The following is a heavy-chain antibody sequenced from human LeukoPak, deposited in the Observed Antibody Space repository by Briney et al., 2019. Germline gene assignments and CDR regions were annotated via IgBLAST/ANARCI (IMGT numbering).Heavy chain of an antibody. D-gene: IGHD3-16*01. Sequence: QTGGSLRLSCAASGFTFSSYAMSWVRQTPGRGLEWVSAISDRGGTTYYTDSVKGRFTISRDNSKNTLYLQMNSLRAKDTAVYYCAKGHSFLWGAYFDYWGQGTLVTVSS. CDR3: AKGHSFLWGAYFDY. CDR1: GFTFSSYA. V-gene: IGHV3-23*01. J-gene: IGHJ4*02. CDR2: ISDRGGTT.